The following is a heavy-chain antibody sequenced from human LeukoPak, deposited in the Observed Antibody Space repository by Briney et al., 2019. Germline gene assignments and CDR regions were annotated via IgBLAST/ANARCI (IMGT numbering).Heavy chain of an antibody. CDR3: ARVIFGDSNAIDY. CDR2: INPNSGGT. CDR1: GYTFTGYY. D-gene: IGHD3-3*01. Sequence: ASVTVSCKASGYTFTGYYMHWVRQAPGQGLEWMGRINPNSGGTNYAQKFQGRGTMTRDTAISTAYMELSRLRSDDAAVDYCARVIFGDSNAIDYWGQGTLVTVSS. J-gene: IGHJ4*02. V-gene: IGHV1-2*06.